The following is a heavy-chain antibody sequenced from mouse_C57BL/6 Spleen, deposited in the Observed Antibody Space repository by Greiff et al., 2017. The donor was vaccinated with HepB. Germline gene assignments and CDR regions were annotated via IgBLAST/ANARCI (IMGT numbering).Heavy chain of an antibody. J-gene: IGHJ4*01. CDR1: GYTFTSYW. Sequence: QVQLKQPGAELVMPGASVKLSCKASGYTFTSYWMHWVKQRPGQGLEWIGEIDPSDSYTNYNQKFKGKSTLTVDKSSSTAYMQLSSLTSEDSAVYYCARSDPPYYAMDYWGQGTSVTVSS. V-gene: IGHV1-69*01. CDR3: ARSDPPYYAMDY. CDR2: IDPSDSYT.